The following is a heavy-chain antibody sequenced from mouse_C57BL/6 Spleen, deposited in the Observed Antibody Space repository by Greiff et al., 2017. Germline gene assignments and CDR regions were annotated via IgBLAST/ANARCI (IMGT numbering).Heavy chain of an antibody. Sequence: VQLQQSDAELVKPGASVKISCKVSGYTFTDHTIHWMKQRPEQGLEWIGYIYPRDGSTKYNEKFKGTATLTADKSSSTAYMQLNSLTSEDSAVYFCARAGDGYPYCFDYWGQGTTLTVSS. CDR1: GYTFTDHT. CDR2: IYPRDGST. CDR3: ARAGDGYPYCFDY. V-gene: IGHV1-78*01. J-gene: IGHJ2*01. D-gene: IGHD2-3*01.